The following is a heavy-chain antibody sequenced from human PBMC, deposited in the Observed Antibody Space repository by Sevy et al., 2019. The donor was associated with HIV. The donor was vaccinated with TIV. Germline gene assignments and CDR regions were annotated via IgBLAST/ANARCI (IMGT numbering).Heavy chain of an antibody. V-gene: IGHV3-74*01. CDR2: INTDGSST. J-gene: IGHJ4*02. CDR1: GFTFTNHW. D-gene: IGHD3-16*01. Sequence: GGSLRLSCAASGFTFTNHWMHLVRQAPGRGLVWVSRINTDGSSTSYADSVKGRFTISRDNAKNTLFLQMNSLRVEDTAVFYCARGSLHSGGNSYVGDRWGQGALVTVSS. CDR3: ARGSLHSGGNSYVGDR.